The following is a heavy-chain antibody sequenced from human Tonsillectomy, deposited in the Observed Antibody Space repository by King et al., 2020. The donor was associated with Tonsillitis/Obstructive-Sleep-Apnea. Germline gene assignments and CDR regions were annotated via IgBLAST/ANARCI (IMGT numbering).Heavy chain of an antibody. V-gene: IGHV2-5*02. CDR2: IDCDKDY. D-gene: IGHD3-3*01. CDR3: ALIEGHYDFWSGLAPGIYFDY. CDR1: GISLSTTGVG. J-gene: IGHJ4*02. Sequence: TLKESGPTLEKPTQTLTLTCTFSGISLSTTGVGVGWIRQPPGKALEWLALIDCDKDYPYRPSLKSRLTINKDTSKKQVVLTMTKMDPADTATYYCALIEGHYDFWSGLAPGIYFDYWGQGTLVTVSS.